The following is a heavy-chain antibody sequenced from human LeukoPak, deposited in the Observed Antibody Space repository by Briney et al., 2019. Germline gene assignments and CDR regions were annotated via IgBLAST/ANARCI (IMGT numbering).Heavy chain of an antibody. CDR1: GFTFSTYW. V-gene: IGHV3-74*01. CDR3: ARGTGYSVLDY. Sequence: GGSLRGSCAASGFTFSTYWMHWVRQAPGKGLVWVSRINSDGSRIAYADSVEGRFTISRDNAKNTMFLQMNSLWAEDTAVYYCARGTGYSVLDYWGQGSMVTVSS. J-gene: IGHJ4*02. CDR2: INSDGSRI. D-gene: IGHD3/OR15-3a*01.